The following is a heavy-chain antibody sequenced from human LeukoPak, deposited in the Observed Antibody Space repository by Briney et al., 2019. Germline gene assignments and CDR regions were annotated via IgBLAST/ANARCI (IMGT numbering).Heavy chain of an antibody. CDR1: GFTFSSYA. CDR3: AKGEQWLVLSAFDI. CDR2: ISGSGGST. D-gene: IGHD6-19*01. V-gene: IGHV3-23*01. J-gene: IGHJ3*02. Sequence: GGSLGLSCAVSGFTFSSYAMSWVRQAPGKGLEWVSAISGSGGSTYYADSVKGRFTISRDNSKNTLYLQMNSLRAEDTAVYYCAKGEQWLVLSAFDIWGQGTMVTASS.